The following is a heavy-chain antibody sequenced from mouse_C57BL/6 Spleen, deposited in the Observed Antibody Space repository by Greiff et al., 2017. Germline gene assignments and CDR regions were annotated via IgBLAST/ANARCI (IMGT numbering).Heavy chain of an antibody. Sequence: VQLVESGPGLVQPSQSLSITCTVSGFSLTSYGVHWVRQSPGKGLEWLGVIWRGGSTDYNAAFISRLSITKDNSKSQVFFKMNSLQADDTAIYYCAKQEETGRFAYWGQGTLVTVSA. CDR3: AKQEETGRFAY. D-gene: IGHD4-1*01. CDR2: IWRGGST. CDR1: GFSLTSYG. V-gene: IGHV2-5*01. J-gene: IGHJ3*01.